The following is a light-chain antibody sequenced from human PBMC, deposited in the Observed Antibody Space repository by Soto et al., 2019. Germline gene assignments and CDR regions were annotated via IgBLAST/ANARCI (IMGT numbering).Light chain of an antibody. CDR1: SSDVGGYNY. V-gene: IGLV2-14*01. J-gene: IGLJ1*01. CDR3: TSYTSSSTFYV. CDR2: EVS. Sequence: QSALTQPASVSGSPGQSITISCTGTSSDVGGYNYVSWYQQHPSKAPKLLIYEVSNRPSGVSNRFSASKSGNTASLSISGLQAEDEADYYCTSYTSSSTFYVFGTGTKVTVL.